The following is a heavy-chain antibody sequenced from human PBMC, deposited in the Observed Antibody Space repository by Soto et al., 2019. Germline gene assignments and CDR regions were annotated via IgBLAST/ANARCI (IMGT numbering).Heavy chain of an antibody. CDR3: ARDLKYSGSHTLDP. V-gene: IGHV4-31*03. D-gene: IGHD1-26*01. Sequence: LSETLSLTCTVSGGSISSGGYYWSWIRQHPGKGLEWIGYIYYSGSTYYNPSLKSRVTISVDTSKNQFSLKLSSVTAADTAVYYCARDLKYSGSHTLDPRGQGTLVTVS. CDR2: IYYSGST. CDR1: GGSISSGGYY. J-gene: IGHJ5*02.